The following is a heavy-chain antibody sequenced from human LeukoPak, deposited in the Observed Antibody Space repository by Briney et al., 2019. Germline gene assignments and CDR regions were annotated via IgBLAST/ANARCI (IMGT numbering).Heavy chain of an antibody. J-gene: IGHJ4*02. CDR3: ARESVVQSGSGFDY. CDR2: INWNGGST. CDR1: GFTFDDYG. Sequence: GGSLRLSCAASGFTFDDYGMSWVRQAPGKGLEWVSGINWNGGSTGYADSVKGRFTISRDNSKNTLYLQMNSLRAEDTAVYYCARESVVQSGSGFDYWGQGTLVTVSS. V-gene: IGHV3-20*04. D-gene: IGHD2-15*01.